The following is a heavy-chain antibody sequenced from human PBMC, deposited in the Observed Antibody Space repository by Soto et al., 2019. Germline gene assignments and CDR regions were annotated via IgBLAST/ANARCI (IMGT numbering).Heavy chain of an antibody. V-gene: IGHV1-2*02. CDR3: AREGTGRYTVSDYYYYYGMDV. D-gene: IGHD3-10*01. CDR2: INPNSGGT. Sequence: ASVKVSCKASGYTFTGYYMHWVRQAPGQGLEWMGWINPNSGGTNYAQKFQGRVTMTRDTSISTAYMELSRLRSDDTAVYYCAREGTGRYTVSDYYYYYGMDVWGQGTTVTVSS. J-gene: IGHJ6*02. CDR1: GYTFTGYY.